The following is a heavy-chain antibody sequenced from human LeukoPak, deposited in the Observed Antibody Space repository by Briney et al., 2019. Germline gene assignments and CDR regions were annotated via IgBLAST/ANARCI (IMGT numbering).Heavy chain of an antibody. V-gene: IGHV4-59*01. CDR1: GGSISSYY. J-gene: IGHJ4*02. D-gene: IGHD3-22*01. Sequence: SETLSLTCTVSGGSISSYYWSWIRQPPGKGLEWIGYIYYSGSTNYNPSLKSRVTISVDTSKNQFSLKLSSVTAADTAVYYCARGLPSLIAEGYYYDPASYYFDYWGQGALVTVSS. CDR3: ARGLPSLIAEGYYYDPASYYFDY. CDR2: IYYSGST.